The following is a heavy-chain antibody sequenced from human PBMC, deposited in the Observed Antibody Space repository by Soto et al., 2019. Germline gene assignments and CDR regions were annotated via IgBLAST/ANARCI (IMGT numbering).Heavy chain of an antibody. J-gene: IGHJ4*02. CDR1: GFPVSSFA. V-gene: IGHV3-23*01. Sequence: GGSLRISCASSGFPVSSFALSWVRQAPGKGLEWGSAISGRGGSTYYADSVKGRFTISRDNSKNTLYLQMNSRRAEDTALYYCAKDLVSIFGVAPDYWGQGTLVTVSS. CDR2: ISGRGGST. CDR3: AKDLVSIFGVAPDY. D-gene: IGHD3-3*01.